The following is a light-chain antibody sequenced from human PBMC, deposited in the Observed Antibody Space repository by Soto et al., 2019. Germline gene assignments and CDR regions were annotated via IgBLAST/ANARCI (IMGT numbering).Light chain of an antibody. Sequence: ALTQPPSASGSPGQSVTISCTGTSSDVGAYNYVSWYQQLPGKAPKLIIYEVSKRPSGVPDRFSGSKSGNTASLTVSGLQAEDEADYYCTSYAGTYSFFYVFGTGTKVTV. CDR3: TSYAGTYSFFYV. J-gene: IGLJ1*01. V-gene: IGLV2-8*01. CDR2: EVS. CDR1: SSDVGAYNY.